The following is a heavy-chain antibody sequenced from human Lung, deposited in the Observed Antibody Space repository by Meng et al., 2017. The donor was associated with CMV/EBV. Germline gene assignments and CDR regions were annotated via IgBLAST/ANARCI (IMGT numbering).Heavy chain of an antibody. J-gene: IGHJ6*02. CDR3: ARWERTAMDPYYYYGMDV. V-gene: IGHV3-7*01. Sequence: GGSXRLXCAAPGFXFSSYWMSWVRQAPGKGLEWVANIKQDGSEKYYVDSVKGRFTISRDNAKNSLYLQMNSLRAEDTAVYYCARWERTAMDPYYYYGMDVWXQGTXVTVSS. CDR2: IKQDGSEK. CDR1: GFXFSSYW. D-gene: IGHD5-18*01.